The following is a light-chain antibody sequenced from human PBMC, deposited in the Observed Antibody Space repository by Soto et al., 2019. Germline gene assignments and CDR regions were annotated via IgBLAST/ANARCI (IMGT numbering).Light chain of an antibody. J-gene: IGKJ1*01. CDR1: QNVDSNY. V-gene: IGKV3-20*01. Sequence: EIVLTQSPGTLSLSPGERATLSCRASQNVDSNYLAWYQQKPGQAPRLLIYGGSSRATGIPDRFSGSGSGTDFSLTISRLEPEDFAVYYCQQYGSAPEGTFGQGTKVDIK. CDR3: QQYGSAPEGT. CDR2: GGS.